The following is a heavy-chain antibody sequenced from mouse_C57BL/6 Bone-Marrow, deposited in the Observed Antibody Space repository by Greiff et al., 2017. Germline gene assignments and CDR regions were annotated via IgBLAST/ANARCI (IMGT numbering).Heavy chain of an antibody. V-gene: IGHV1-53*01. D-gene: IGHD2-12*01. J-gene: IGHJ4*01. CDR3: ARESRLRRYAMDY. CDR2: INPSNGGT. Sequence: QVPLQQPGTELVKPGASVKLSCKASGYTFTSYWMHWVKQRPGQGLEWIGNINPSNGGTNYNEKFKSKATLTVDKSSSTTYMQSSSLTSEDSAVYYSARESRLRRYAMDYWGQGTSVTVSA. CDR1: GYTFTSYW.